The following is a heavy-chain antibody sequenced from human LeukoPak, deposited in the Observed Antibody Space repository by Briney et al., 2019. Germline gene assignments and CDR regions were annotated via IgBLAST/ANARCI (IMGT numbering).Heavy chain of an antibody. J-gene: IGHJ4*02. CDR3: AKCRGACQHNYFDY. D-gene: IGHD2-21*02. V-gene: IGHV3-23*01. CDR2: ISGIGVTT. Sequence: PGGSLRLSCAVSGFTFSNYAMTWVRQAPEKGLEWVSSISGIGVTTVYADSVKGRFTVSRDNSKDTLYLQMDSLRAEDTAVYYCAKCRGACQHNYFDYWGQGTLVTVSS. CDR1: GFTFSNYA.